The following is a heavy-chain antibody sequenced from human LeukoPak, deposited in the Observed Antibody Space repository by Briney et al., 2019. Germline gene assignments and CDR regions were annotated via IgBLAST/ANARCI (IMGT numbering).Heavy chain of an antibody. CDR2: IYYTGST. Sequence: SETLSLTCTVSSGSITNYYWSWIRQPPGKGLEWIGYIYYTGSTNYNPSLKGRVTMSIDTSKNQFSLKLSSVTAADTAVYYCASLPYSRSPLLDLWGQGTLVTVSS. CDR1: SGSITNYY. V-gene: IGHV4-59*01. J-gene: IGHJ4*02. CDR3: ASLPYSRSPLLDL. D-gene: IGHD6-6*01.